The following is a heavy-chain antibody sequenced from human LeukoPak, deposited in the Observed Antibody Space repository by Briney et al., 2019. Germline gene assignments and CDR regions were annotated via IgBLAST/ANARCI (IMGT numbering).Heavy chain of an antibody. V-gene: IGHV3-23*01. J-gene: IGHJ1*01. D-gene: IGHD6-13*01. CDR3: AKREADSSSWYWNAEYFQH. CDR2: ISGSGGST. CDR1: GFTFSSYA. Sequence: GGSLRLFCAASGFTFSSYAMSWVRQAPGKGLEWVSAISGSGGSTYYADSVKGRFTISRDNSKNTLYLQMNSLRAEDTAVYYCAKREADSSSWYWNAEYFQHWGQGTLVTVSS.